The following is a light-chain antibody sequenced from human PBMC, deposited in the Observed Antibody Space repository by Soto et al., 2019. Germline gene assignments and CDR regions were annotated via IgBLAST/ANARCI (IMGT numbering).Light chain of an antibody. J-gene: IGKJ1*01. CDR3: QQYYSYLWT. V-gene: IGKV1-8*01. Sequence: AIRMTQSPSSLSASTVDIVSVSFGASQGISSYLAWHQQKPGKAPKLLIYAASTLQSGVPSRFSGSGSGTDFTLTIGCLQSEDFATYYCQQYYSYLWTFGQGTKVDIK. CDR1: QGISSY. CDR2: AAS.